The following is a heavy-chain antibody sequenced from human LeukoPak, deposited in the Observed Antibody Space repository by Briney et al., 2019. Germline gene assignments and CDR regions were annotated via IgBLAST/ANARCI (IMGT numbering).Heavy chain of an antibody. CDR1: GGSINSHY. CDR2: IFNSGST. D-gene: IGHD6-13*01. CDR3: ASRPAGTTWYGVFDY. J-gene: IGHJ4*02. V-gene: IGHV4-59*11. Sequence: PSETLSLTCSVSGGSINSHYWSWIRQPPGKRLEWIGYIFNSGSTNYNPSLRSRVTMSVDTSRDQLFLRLSSVTAADTAIYYCASRPAGTTWYGVFDYWSQGTLVTVSS.